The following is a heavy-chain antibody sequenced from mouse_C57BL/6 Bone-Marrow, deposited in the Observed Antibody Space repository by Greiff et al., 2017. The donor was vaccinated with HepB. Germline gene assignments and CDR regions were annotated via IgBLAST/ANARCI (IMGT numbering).Heavy chain of an antibody. D-gene: IGHD1-1*01. V-gene: IGHV14-3*01. CDR3: AIRYGSSYTWFAY. CDR2: IDPANGNT. CDR1: GFNIKNTY. Sequence: VQLKESVAELVRPGASVKLSCTASGFNIKNTYMHWVKQRPEQGLEWIGRIDPANGNTKYAPKFQGKATITADTSSNTAYLQLSSLTSEDTAIYYCAIRYGSSYTWFAYWGQGTLVTVSA. J-gene: IGHJ3*01.